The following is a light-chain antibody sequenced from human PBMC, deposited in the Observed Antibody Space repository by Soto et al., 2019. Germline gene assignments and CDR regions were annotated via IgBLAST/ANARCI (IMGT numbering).Light chain of an antibody. J-gene: IGKJ4*01. CDR2: SAS. Sequence: DIQMTQSPSSLSASVGDRVTITCRASETTAKYLTWYQHKPGKAPKLLIHSASSLQSGVPSRFSGRGSGTDFTLTINSLQPEDVATYSCQQTYISPPTFGGGTKVEIK. CDR1: ETTAKY. CDR3: QQTYISPPT. V-gene: IGKV1-39*01.